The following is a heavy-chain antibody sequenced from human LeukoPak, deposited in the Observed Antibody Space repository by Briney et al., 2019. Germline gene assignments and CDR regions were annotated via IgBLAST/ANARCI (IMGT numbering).Heavy chain of an antibody. V-gene: IGHV4-34*01. J-gene: IGHJ4*02. CDR2: INHRGIT. CDR1: GGSFSSYF. CDR3: ARGDIVATIGPAFDY. D-gene: IGHD5-12*01. Sequence: PSETLSLTCAVYGGSFSSYFLTWIRQPPGKGLEWIGDINHRGITNYNPSLKSRVTISVDTSKNQFSLRLSSVTAADTAVYYCARGDIVATIGPAFDYWGQGTLVTVSS.